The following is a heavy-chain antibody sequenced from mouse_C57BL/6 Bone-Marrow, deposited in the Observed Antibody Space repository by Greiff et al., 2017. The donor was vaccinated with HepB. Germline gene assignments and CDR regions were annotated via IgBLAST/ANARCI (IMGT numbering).Heavy chain of an antibody. CDR2: IDPANGNT. J-gene: IGHJ2*01. CDR3: AEGGKNGSSLLFDY. Sequence: EVQRVESVAELVRPGASVKLSCTASGFNIKNTYMHWVKQRPEQGLEWIGRIDPANGNTKYAPKFQGKATITADTSSNTAYLQLSSLTSEDTAIYYCAEGGKNGSSLLFDYWGQGTTLTVSS. D-gene: IGHD1-1*01. V-gene: IGHV14-3*01. CDR1: GFNIKNTY.